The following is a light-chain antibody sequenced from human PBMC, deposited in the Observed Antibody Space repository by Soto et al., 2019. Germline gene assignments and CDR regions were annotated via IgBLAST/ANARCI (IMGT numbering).Light chain of an antibody. CDR3: QHYNSSPYS. CDR2: DAS. V-gene: IGKV1-5*01. J-gene: IGKJ2*01. Sequence: DIHMTQSPSTLSASVGDRVTITCRASQSVTAWLAWYQQKPGKAPKLLIYDASSLESGVPSRFSGSGSGTEFTLTISSLQPDDFATYYCQHYNSSPYSFGQGNKLEIK. CDR1: QSVTAW.